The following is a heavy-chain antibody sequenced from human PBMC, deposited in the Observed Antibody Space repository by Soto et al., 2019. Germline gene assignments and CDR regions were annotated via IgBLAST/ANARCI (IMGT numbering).Heavy chain of an antibody. CDR2: IYYGGST. CDR3: ARDCKYYGSGSYSWYYYGMDV. V-gene: IGHV4-30-4*01. Sequence: SETLSLTCTVSGGSISSGDYYWSWIRQPPGEGLEWIGYIYYGGSTYYNPSLKSRVTISVDTSKNQFSLKLSSVTAADTAVYYCARDCKYYGSGSYSWYYYGMDVWGQGTTVTVSS. D-gene: IGHD3-10*01. CDR1: GGSISSGDYY. J-gene: IGHJ6*02.